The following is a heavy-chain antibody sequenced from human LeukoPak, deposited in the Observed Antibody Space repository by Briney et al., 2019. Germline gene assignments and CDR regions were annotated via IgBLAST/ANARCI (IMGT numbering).Heavy chain of an antibody. D-gene: IGHD6-19*01. J-gene: IGHJ6*02. Sequence: SETLSLTCAVYGGSFSGYYWNWIRQPPGKGLEWIGEINHSGSTNYNPSLKSRVTISVDTSKNQFSLKLSSVTAADTAVYYCATQAVAPYYYYGMDVWGQGTTVTVSS. CDR1: GGSFSGYY. V-gene: IGHV4-34*01. CDR2: INHSGST. CDR3: ATQAVAPYYYYGMDV.